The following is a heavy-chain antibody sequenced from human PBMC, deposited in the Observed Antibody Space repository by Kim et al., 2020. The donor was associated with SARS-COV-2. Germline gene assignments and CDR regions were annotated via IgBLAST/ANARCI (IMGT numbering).Heavy chain of an antibody. CDR1: GFTFSSYW. CDR3: ARRNSISSPVAY. J-gene: IGHJ4*02. CDR2: INRDSRST. Sequence: GGSLRLSFAASGFTFSSYWMHWVRQAPGPGLVWVSRINRDSRSTTSADSVKGRFSISRDNAKNRLYLQMNSLRAEDTAVYYCARRNSISSPVAYWGQGTL. D-gene: IGHD2-2*02. V-gene: IGHV3-74*01.